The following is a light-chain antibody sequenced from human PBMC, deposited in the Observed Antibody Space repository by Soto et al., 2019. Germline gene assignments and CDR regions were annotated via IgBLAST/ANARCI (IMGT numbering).Light chain of an antibody. V-gene: IGLV1-44*01. CDR1: SSNIGTNA. CDR3: AAWDDRLNGYV. J-gene: IGLJ1*01. CDR2: NNN. Sequence: QSVLNQPPSASGTPGQRVTISCSGGSSNIGTNAVNWYQQLPGTAPKLLIYNNNQRPSGVPDRFSGSKSGTSASLAISGLQSEDEADYYCAAWDDRLNGYVFGTGTNFTVL.